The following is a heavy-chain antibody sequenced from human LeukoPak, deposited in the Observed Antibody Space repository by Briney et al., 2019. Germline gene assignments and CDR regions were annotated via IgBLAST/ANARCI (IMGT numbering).Heavy chain of an antibody. Sequence: PGGSLRLSCAASGFTFSSYEMNWVRQAPGKGLEWVSYISSSGSTIYYADSVKGRFTISRDNAKNSLYLQMNSLRAEDTAVYYCARDQGGVVPAARYFQHWGQGTLVTVSS. CDR2: ISSSGSTI. D-gene: IGHD2-2*01. CDR3: ARDQGGVVPAARYFQH. J-gene: IGHJ1*01. CDR1: GFTFSSYE. V-gene: IGHV3-48*03.